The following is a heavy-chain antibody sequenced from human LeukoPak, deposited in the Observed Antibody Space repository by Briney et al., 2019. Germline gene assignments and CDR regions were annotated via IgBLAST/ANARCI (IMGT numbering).Heavy chain of an antibody. CDR3: ARSYSQAGSQLQWQVDAFDI. CDR1: GFTFSSYW. Sequence: PGGSLRLSCAASGFTFSSYWMHWVRQAPGKGLVWVSSINSDGRSTNYADSVKGRFTISRGNAKNTLYLQMNSLRAEDTAVYYCARSYSQAGSQLQWQVDAFDIWGQGTMVTVSS. D-gene: IGHD2-2*01. V-gene: IGHV3-74*01. CDR2: INSDGRST. J-gene: IGHJ3*02.